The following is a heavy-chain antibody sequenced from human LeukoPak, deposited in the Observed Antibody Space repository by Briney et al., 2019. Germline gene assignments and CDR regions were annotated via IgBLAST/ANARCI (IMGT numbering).Heavy chain of an antibody. V-gene: IGHV3-23*01. CDR2: ISGSGGST. D-gene: IGHD6-13*01. CDR1: GFTFSSYT. J-gene: IGHJ4*02. CDR3: AKDGRSRILDY. Sequence: GGSLRLSCAASGFTFSSYTISWVRQAPGKGLEWVSAISGSGGSTYYTDSVKGRFTISRDNSKNTLYLQMNSLRAEDTAVYYCAKDGRSRILDYWGQGTLVTVSS.